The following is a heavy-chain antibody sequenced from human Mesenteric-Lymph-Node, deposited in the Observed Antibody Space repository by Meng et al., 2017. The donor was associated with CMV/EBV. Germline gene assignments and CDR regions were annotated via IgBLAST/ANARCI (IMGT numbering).Heavy chain of an antibody. Sequence: SGYTFTSYGISWVRQAPGQGLEWMGWISAYNGNTNYAQKLQGRVTMTTDTSTSTAYMELRSLRSDDTAVFYCARVGCSSTSCYRRLDYWGQGTLVTSPQ. V-gene: IGHV1-18*04. CDR3: ARVGCSSTSCYRRLDY. J-gene: IGHJ4*02. D-gene: IGHD2-2*01. CDR2: ISAYNGNT. CDR1: GYTFTSYG.